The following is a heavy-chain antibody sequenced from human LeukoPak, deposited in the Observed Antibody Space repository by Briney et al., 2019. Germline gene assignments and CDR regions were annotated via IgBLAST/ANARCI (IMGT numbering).Heavy chain of an antibody. D-gene: IGHD3-10*01. Sequence: ASVKVSCKASGYTFTTYGITWVRQAPGQGLEWMGWITPNNGSINYAQKFQGRFTMTTDTSTTTAYMELRSLRSDDTAVYYCARDKGQYGSGTRGFTWFDPWGQGTLVTVSS. CDR3: ARDKGQYGSGTRGFTWFDP. CDR2: ITPNNGSI. V-gene: IGHV1-18*01. J-gene: IGHJ5*02. CDR1: GYTFTTYG.